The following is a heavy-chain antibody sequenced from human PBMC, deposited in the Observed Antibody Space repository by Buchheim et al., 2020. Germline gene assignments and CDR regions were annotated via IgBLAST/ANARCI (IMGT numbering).Heavy chain of an antibody. CDR1: GYTFTGYY. CDR2: INPNSGGT. J-gene: IGHJ6*02. V-gene: IGHV1-2*02. D-gene: IGHD3-3*01. CDR3: VRGSDFWSGPLYYYYYYGMDV. Sequence: QVQLVQSGAEVKKPGASVKVSCKASGYTFTGYYMHWVRQAPGQGLEWMGWINPNSGGTNYAQKFQGRVTMTRDTSISTAYMELSRLRSDDTAVYYCVRGSDFWSGPLYYYYYYGMDVWGQGTT.